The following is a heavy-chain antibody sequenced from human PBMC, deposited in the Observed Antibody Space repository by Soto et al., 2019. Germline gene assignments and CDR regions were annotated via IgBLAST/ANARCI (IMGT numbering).Heavy chain of an antibody. CDR3: ARDDDAALDAFDI. J-gene: IGHJ3*02. Sequence: SQTLSLTCAISGDSVSSNSAAWNWIRPSPSRGLEWLGRTYYRSKWYNDYAVSVKSRITINPDTSKNQFSLQLNSVTPEDTAVYYCARDDDAALDAFDIWGQGTMVTVSS. V-gene: IGHV6-1*01. D-gene: IGHD6-25*01. CDR2: TYYRSKWYN. CDR1: GDSVSSNSAA.